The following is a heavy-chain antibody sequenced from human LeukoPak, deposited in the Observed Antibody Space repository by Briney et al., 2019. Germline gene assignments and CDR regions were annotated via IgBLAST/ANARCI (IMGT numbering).Heavy chain of an antibody. J-gene: IGHJ4*02. D-gene: IGHD4-23*01. CDR2: ISWNSGSI. V-gene: IGHV3-9*01. CDR1: GFTFSSYA. Sequence: GGSLRLSCAASGFTFSSYAMHWVRQAPGKGLEWVSGISWNSGSIGYADSVKGRFTISRDNAKNSLYLQMNSLRAEDTALYYCAKDTESEVTYYFDYWGQGTLVTVSS. CDR3: AKDTESEVTYYFDY.